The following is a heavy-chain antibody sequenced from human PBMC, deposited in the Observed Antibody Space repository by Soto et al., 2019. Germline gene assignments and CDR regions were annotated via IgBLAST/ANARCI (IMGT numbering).Heavy chain of an antibody. CDR2: IYYSGST. CDR3: ARAARGFRAYYYGSGSYDWFDS. D-gene: IGHD3-10*01. V-gene: IGHV4-61*01. J-gene: IGHJ5*01. CDR1: GGSVSSGSYY. Sequence: SETLSLTCTVSGGSVSSGSYYWSWIRQPPGKGLEWIGYIYYSGSTNYNPSLKSRVTISVDTSKNQFSLKLSSVTAADTAVYYCARAARGFRAYYYGSGSYDWFDSWGQGTLVTVSS.